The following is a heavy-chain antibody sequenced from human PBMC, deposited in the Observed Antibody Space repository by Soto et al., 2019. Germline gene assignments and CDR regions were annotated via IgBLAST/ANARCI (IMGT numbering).Heavy chain of an antibody. CDR1: GFTFSNYG. CDR3: AKGYSSSWLGYFDY. V-gene: IGHV3-30*18. Sequence: GGSLRLSCAASGFTFSNYGIHWVRQAPGKGLEWVAVISSDGSNKYFADSVKGRFSISRDNSRNTLYLQMNSLRAEDSAVYYCAKGYSSSWLGYFDYWGQGALVTVSS. CDR2: ISSDGSNK. D-gene: IGHD6-13*01. J-gene: IGHJ4*02.